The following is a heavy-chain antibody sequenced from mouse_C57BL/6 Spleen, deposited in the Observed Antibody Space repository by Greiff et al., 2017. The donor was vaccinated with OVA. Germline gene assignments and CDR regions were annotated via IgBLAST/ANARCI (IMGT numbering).Heavy chain of an antibody. V-gene: IGHV1-15*01. J-gene: IGHJ4*01. CDR1: GYTFTDYE. CDR3: TRRAYYSNLYYAMDY. D-gene: IGHD2-5*01. CDR2: IDPETGGT. Sequence: VQLQQSGAELVRPGASVTLSCKASGYTFTDYEMHWVKQTPVHGLEWIGAIDPETGGTAYNQKFKGKAILTADKSSSTAYMELRSLTSEDSAVYYCTRRAYYSNLYYAMDYWGQGTSVTVSS.